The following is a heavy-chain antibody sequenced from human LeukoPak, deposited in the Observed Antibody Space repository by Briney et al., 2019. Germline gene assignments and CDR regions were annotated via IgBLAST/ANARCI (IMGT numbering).Heavy chain of an antibody. CDR1: GFTVSSNY. CDR2: IYSGGST. V-gene: IGHV3-53*01. J-gene: IGHJ4*02. CDR3: AREGSGYDWYYFDY. Sequence: GGSLRLSCAASGFTVSSNYTSWVRQAPGKGLEWVSVIYSGGSTYYADSVKGRFTISRDNSKNTLYLQMNSLRAEDTAVYYCAREGSGYDWYYFDYWGQGTLVTVSS. D-gene: IGHD5-12*01.